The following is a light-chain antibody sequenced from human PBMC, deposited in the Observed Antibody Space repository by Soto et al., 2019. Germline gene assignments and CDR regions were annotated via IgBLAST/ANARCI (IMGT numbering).Light chain of an antibody. Sequence: DIQLTQSPSFLSASVVDRVTITCLASQGISSNLAWYQQKLGKAPKLLIYAASTLQSGVPSRFSGSGSGTEFTLAISTLQPEDFATYYCEQTNSFPLTCGGGTKVDIK. CDR2: AAS. CDR3: EQTNSFPLT. V-gene: IGKV1-9*01. CDR1: QGISSN. J-gene: IGKJ4*01.